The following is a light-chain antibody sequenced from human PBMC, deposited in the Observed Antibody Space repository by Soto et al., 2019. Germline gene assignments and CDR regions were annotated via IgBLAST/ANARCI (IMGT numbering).Light chain of an antibody. V-gene: IGLV1-44*01. CDR1: SSNIGTNT. CDR2: SND. Sequence: QSVLTQPPSASETPGQRVSISCSGGSSNIGTNTVNWYQHLPGTAPKLLIFSNDERPSGVPDRFSGSKSGTSASLAISGLQSDDEADYYCATWDDSLNGVVFGGGTKVTVL. CDR3: ATWDDSLNGVV. J-gene: IGLJ2*01.